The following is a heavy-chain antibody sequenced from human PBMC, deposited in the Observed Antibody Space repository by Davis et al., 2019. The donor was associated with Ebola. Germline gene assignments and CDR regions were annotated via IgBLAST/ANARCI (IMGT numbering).Heavy chain of an antibody. Sequence: SETLSLTCTVSGGSISSSSYYWGWIRQPPGKGLEWIGSIYYSGSTYYNPSLKSRVTISVDTSKNQFSLKLRSVTAADTAIYYCARGPTRDYFDYWGQGSLVTVSS. CDR3: ARGPTRDYFDY. V-gene: IGHV4-39*01. CDR1: GGSISSSSYY. J-gene: IGHJ4*02. CDR2: IYYSGST.